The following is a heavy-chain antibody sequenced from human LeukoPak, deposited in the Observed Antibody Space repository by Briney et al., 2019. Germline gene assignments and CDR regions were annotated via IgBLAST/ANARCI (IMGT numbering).Heavy chain of an antibody. V-gene: IGHV4-39*07. CDR2: IYYSGST. J-gene: IGHJ4*02. D-gene: IGHD2-2*02. CDR1: GGSISSSSYY. Sequence: SETLSLTCTVSGGSISSSSYYWGWIRQPPGKGLEWVGSIYYSGSTYYNPSLKSRVTISVDRSKNQFSLKLSSVTAADTAVYYCARVGGRLVVPAAIPDYWGQGTLVTVSS. CDR3: ARVGGRLVVPAAIPDY.